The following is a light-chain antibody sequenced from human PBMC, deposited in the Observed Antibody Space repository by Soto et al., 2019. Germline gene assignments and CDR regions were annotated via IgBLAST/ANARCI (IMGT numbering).Light chain of an antibody. J-gene: IGKJ4*01. CDR2: GAS. V-gene: IGKV3-15*01. CDR3: QQYNNWRLT. CDR1: QSVSSD. Sequence: EILMTQSPATLSVSPGERATLSCRASQSVSSDLAWYEQKPGQAPRLLIYGASTRATGIPARFSGSGSGTEFTLSISSLQSEDFAVYYCQQYNNWRLTFGGGTKVEIK.